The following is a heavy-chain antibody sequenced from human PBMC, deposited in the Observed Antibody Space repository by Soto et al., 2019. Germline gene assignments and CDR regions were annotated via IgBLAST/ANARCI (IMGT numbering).Heavy chain of an antibody. Sequence: PGESLKISCKGSGYSFTSYWIGWVRQMPGKGLEWMGIIYPGDSDTRYSPSFQGQVTISADKSISTAYLQWSSLKASDTATYYCARLSLYCSSTSCYDGMDVWGQGTTVTVSS. CDR2: IYPGDSDT. J-gene: IGHJ6*02. CDR3: ARLSLYCSSTSCYDGMDV. D-gene: IGHD2-2*01. V-gene: IGHV5-51*01. CDR1: GYSFTSYW.